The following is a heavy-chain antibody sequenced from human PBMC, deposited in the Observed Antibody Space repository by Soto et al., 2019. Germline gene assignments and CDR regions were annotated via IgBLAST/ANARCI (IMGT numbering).Heavy chain of an antibody. CDR2: INPNSGGT. Sequence: QVQLVQSGAEVKKPGASVKVSCKASGYTFTGYYMHWVRQAPGQGLEWMGWINPNSGGTNYAQKFQGWVTMTRDTSISTAYMELSRLRSDDTAVYYCARDRLGIFDYDYGMDVWGQGTTVTVSS. CDR3: ARDRLGIFDYDYGMDV. J-gene: IGHJ6*02. V-gene: IGHV1-2*04. D-gene: IGHD7-27*01. CDR1: GYTFTGYY.